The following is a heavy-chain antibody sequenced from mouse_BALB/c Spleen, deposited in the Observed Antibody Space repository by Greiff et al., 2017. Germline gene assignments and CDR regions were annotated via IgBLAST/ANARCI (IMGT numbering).Heavy chain of an antibody. J-gene: IGHJ4*01. D-gene: IGHD1-1*01. CDR3: ARDYYGSSNAMDY. Sequence: QVQLQQPGADLVKPGASVKLSCKASGYTFTSYWMHWVKQRPGQGLEWIGEINPSNGRTNYNEKFKSKATLTVDKSSSTAYMQLSSLTSEDSAVYYCARDYYGSSNAMDYWGQGTSVTVSS. CDR2: INPSNGRT. V-gene: IGHV1S81*02. CDR1: GYTFTSYW.